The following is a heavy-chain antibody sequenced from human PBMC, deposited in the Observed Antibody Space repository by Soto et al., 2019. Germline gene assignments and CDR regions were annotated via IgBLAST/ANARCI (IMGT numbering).Heavy chain of an antibody. Sequence: SVNVSCKSSGGIFVKCASNWVRQTHGQGLEWLGGFIPVYRTLNYAQKFQGRVTITADESTGTAYMTLSSLASDDTTVYYCATGVIWIGYFTVDSWGQGTRVTV. CDR2: FIPVYRTL. D-gene: IGHD3-3*01. V-gene: IGHV1-69*13. CDR3: ATGVIWIGYFTVDS. CDR1: GGIFVKCA. J-gene: IGHJ4*02.